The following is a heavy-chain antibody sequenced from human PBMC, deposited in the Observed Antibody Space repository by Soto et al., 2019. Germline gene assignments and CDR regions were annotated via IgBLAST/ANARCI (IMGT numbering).Heavy chain of an antibody. CDR3: ARDSVADLNG. V-gene: IGHV3-74*01. CDR2: INGEATDT. D-gene: IGHD6-19*01. J-gene: IGHJ4*02. Sequence: RSLRLSCVASGFTFSRYWMHWVRQAPGKGLVWVARINGEATDTAYADSVKGRFTISRDNAKNTVYLQMNSLRAEDTAVYYCARDSVADLNGWGQGTLVTVSS. CDR1: GFTFSRYW.